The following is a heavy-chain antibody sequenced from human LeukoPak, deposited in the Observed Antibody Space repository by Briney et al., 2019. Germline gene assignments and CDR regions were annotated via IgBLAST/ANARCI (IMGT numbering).Heavy chain of an antibody. V-gene: IGHV3-7*01. J-gene: IGHJ4*02. CDR1: GFTFSNFW. D-gene: IGHD3-22*01. CDR3: AREVSEGFDF. CDR2: IKQDETEK. Sequence: TGGSLRLSCTASGFTFSNFWMGWVRQAPGKGLEWVANIKQDETEKFYLGSVKGRFTISRDNAKNSLYLQMNSLRVEDTALYYCAREVSEGFDFWGQGTLVTVSS.